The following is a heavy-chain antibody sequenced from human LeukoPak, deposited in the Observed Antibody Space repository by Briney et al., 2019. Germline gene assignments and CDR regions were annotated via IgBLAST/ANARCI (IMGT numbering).Heavy chain of an antibody. D-gene: IGHD5-18*01. V-gene: IGHV3-53*01. CDR2: IYSGGST. CDR3: ARTPQYWAGDTSYFDY. CDR1: GFTVSSNY. J-gene: IGHJ4*02. Sequence: GGSLRLSCAASGFTVSSNYMSWVRQAPGKGLEWVSVIYSGGSTYYADSVKDRFTISRDNSKNTLYLQMNSLRAEDTAVYYCARTPQYWAGDTSYFDYWGQGTLVTVSS.